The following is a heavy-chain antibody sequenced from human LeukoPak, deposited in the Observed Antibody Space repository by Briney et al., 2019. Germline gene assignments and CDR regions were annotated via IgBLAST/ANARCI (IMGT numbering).Heavy chain of an antibody. V-gene: IGHV3-23*01. CDR2: ISGSSGIT. Sequence: PGGSLRLSCAASGFTFSIYAMSWGRDAPGKGLEWVSAISGSSGITYYADSLKGRFTISRDNYKNTMYMTMNSVEAEDTAVYYCAKQDIVVVKAAMGGPNWLDLWGQGTLVTVSS. D-gene: IGHD2-2*01. J-gene: IGHJ5*02. CDR3: AKQDIVVVKAAMGGPNWLDL. CDR1: GFTFSIYA.